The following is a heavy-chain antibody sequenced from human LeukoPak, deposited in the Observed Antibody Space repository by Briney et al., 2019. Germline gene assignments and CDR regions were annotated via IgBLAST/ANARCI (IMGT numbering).Heavy chain of an antibody. CDR3: AKSDYYDSSGHPSSFEY. Sequence: PGRSLRLSCAAAGFPFSSYAMSWVRQAPGKGLEWVSAVSGSGGSTYYADSVKGRFTISRDNSKNTLYLLMNSLRAEDTAVYYCAKSDYYDSSGHPSSFEYWGQGTLVTVSS. J-gene: IGHJ4*02. V-gene: IGHV3-23*01. CDR2: VSGSGGST. D-gene: IGHD3-22*01. CDR1: GFPFSSYA.